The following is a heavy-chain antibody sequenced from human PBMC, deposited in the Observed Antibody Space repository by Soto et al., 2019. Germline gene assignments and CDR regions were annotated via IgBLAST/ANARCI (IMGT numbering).Heavy chain of an antibody. CDR2: ISGSGGST. J-gene: IGHJ4*02. CDR3: AKNDFWSGYPAGGFDY. D-gene: IGHD3-3*01. Sequence: GGSLRLSCAASGFTFSSYAMSWVRQAPGKGLEWVSAISGSGGSTYYADSVKGRFTISRDNSKNTLYLQMNSLRAEDTAVYYCAKNDFWSGYPAGGFDYWGQGTLVTVSS. CDR1: GFTFSSYA. V-gene: IGHV3-23*01.